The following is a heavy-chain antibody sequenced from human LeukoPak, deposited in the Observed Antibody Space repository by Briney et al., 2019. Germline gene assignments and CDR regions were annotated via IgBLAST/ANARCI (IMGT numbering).Heavy chain of an antibody. V-gene: IGHV4-59*01. J-gene: IGHJ4*02. CDR1: GASISSYY. CDR2: IYYSGST. D-gene: IGHD3-10*01. CDR3: ARYVVYGSGKYYFDY. Sequence: SSETLSLTCTVSGASISSYYWIWIRQPPGKGLEWIGYIYYSGSTNYNPSLKSRVTISVDTSKNQFSLKLTSVTAADTAVYYCARYVVYGSGKYYFDYWGQGTLVTVSS.